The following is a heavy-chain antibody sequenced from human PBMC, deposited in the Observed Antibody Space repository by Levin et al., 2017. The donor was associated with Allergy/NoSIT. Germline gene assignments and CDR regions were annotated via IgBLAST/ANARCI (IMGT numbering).Heavy chain of an antibody. CDR2: IYWNDDK. V-gene: IGHV2-5*01. D-gene: IGHD3-9*01. J-gene: IGHJ6*02. CDR3: AHRSGPYYDSLTGYYTYYYYDMDV. Sequence: SGPTLVKPTQTLTLTCTFSGFSLSTSGVGVGWIRQPPGKALEWLALIYWNDDKRYSPSLKSRLTITKDTSKNQVVLTMTNMDPVDTATYYCAHRSGPYYDSLTGYYTYYYYDMDVWGQGTTVTVSS. CDR1: GFSLSTSGVG.